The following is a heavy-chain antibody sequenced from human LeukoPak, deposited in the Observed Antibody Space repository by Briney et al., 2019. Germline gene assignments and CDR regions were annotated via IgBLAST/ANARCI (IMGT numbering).Heavy chain of an antibody. CDR3: ARVHSSSWYGGYYFDY. V-gene: IGHV4-59*01. CDR1: GGSISSYY. CDR2: IYYSGST. Sequence: FETFPLTRTVSGGSISSYYWSWIRQPPGKGLEWIGYIYYSGSTNYNPSLKSRVTISVDTSKNQFSLKLSSVTAADTAVYYCARVHSSSWYGGYYFDYWGQGTL. J-gene: IGHJ4*02. D-gene: IGHD6-13*01.